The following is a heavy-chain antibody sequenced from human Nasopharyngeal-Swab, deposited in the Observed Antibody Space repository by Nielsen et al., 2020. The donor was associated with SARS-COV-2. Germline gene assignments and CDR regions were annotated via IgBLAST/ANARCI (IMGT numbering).Heavy chain of an antibody. CDR2: INSDGSST. D-gene: IGHD1-26*01. CDR3: ARGYGSYPYYYGMDV. J-gene: IGHJ6*02. V-gene: IGHV3-74*01. Sequence: ESLKISCAASGFTFSSYWMHWVRQAPGKGLVWASRINSDGSSTSYADSVKGRFTISRDNAKNTLYLQMNSLRAEDTAVYYCARGYGSYPYYYGMDVWGQGTTVTVSS. CDR1: GFTFSSYW.